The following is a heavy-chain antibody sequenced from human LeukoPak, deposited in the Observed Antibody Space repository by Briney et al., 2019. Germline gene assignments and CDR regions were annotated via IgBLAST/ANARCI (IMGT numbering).Heavy chain of an antibody. D-gene: IGHD1-1*01. Sequence: SETLSLTCTVSGGSISSSYYYWGWIRQPPGKGLEWIGTIYYSGSTYYNPSLKSRVTISVDTSKNQFSLKLSSVTAPDTAVYYCARHKDRNWYFDHWGQGPLVTVSS. V-gene: IGHV4-39*01. CDR3: ARHKDRNWYFDH. CDR1: GGSISSSYYY. J-gene: IGHJ4*02. CDR2: IYYSGST.